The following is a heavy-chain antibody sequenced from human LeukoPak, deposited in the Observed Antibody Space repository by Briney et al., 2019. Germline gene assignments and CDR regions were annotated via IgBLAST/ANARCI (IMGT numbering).Heavy chain of an antibody. CDR3: ARYWELGPTLH. J-gene: IGHJ4*02. Sequence: GGSLRLSCAASGFTFSSYWMSWVRQAPGKGLEWVANIKQDGSEKYYVDSVKGRFTISRDDAKNSLYLQMNSLRAEDTAVYYCARYWELGPTLHWGQGTLVTVSS. D-gene: IGHD1-26*01. CDR2: IKQDGSEK. V-gene: IGHV3-7*01. CDR1: GFTFSSYW.